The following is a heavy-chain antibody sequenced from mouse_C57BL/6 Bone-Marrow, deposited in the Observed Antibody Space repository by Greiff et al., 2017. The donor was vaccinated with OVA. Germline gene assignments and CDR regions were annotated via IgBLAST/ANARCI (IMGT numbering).Heavy chain of an antibody. Sequence: EVKLVESGTVLARPGASVKMSCKTSGYTFTSYWMHWVKQRPGQGLEWIGAIYPGNSDTSYNQKFKGKAKLTAVTSASTAYMELSSLTNEDSAVYYCTRDYGGDAAYYFDYWGQGTTLTVSS. CDR2: IYPGNSDT. D-gene: IGHD2-4*01. CDR1: GYTFTSYW. CDR3: TRDYGGDAAYYFDY. J-gene: IGHJ2*01. V-gene: IGHV1-5*01.